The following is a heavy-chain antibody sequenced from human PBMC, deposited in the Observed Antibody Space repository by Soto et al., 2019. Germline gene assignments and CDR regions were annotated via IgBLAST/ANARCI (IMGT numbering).Heavy chain of an antibody. J-gene: IGHJ6*02. V-gene: IGHV4-4*02. D-gene: IGHD3-10*01. CDR1: GGSISSSNW. Sequence: SETLSLTCAVSGGSISSSNWWSWVRQPPGKGLEWIGEIYHSGSTNYNPSLKSRVTISVDKSKNQFSLKLSSVTAADTAVYYCARDLYGSGSFYGMDVWGQGSTVTVSS. CDR2: IYHSGST. CDR3: ARDLYGSGSFYGMDV.